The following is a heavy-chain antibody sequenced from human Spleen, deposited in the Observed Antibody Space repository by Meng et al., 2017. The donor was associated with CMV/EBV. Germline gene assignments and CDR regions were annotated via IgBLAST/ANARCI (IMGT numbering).Heavy chain of an antibody. CDR1: GFTFNIYN. CDR3: ARVVAAGYYYYGMDV. Sequence: GESLKISCVASGFTFNIYNMNWVRQAPGKGLEWVSVIYSGGSTYYADSVKGRFTISRDNSKNTLYLQMNSLRAEDTAVYYCARVVAAGYYYYGMDVWGQGTTVTVSS. V-gene: IGHV3-53*01. CDR2: IYSGGST. D-gene: IGHD6-13*01. J-gene: IGHJ6*02.